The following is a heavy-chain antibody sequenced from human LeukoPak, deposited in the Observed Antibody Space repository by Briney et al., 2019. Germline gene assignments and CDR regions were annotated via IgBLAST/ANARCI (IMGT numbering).Heavy chain of an antibody. J-gene: IGHJ4*02. V-gene: IGHV3-21*01. CDR1: GFTFSSYS. CDR3: ARNLPYNYYGSGSYYTAIDY. Sequence: GGSLRLSCAASGFTFSSYSMNWVRQAPGKGLEWVSSISSSSSYIYYADSVKGRFTISRDNAKNSLYLQMNSLRAEDTAAYYCARNLPYNYYGSGSYYTAIDYWGQGTLVTVSS. D-gene: IGHD3-10*01. CDR2: ISSSSSYI.